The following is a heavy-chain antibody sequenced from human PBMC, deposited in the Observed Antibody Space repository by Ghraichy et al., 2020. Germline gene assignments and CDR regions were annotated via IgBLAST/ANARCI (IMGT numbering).Heavy chain of an antibody. J-gene: IGHJ2*01. Sequence: ESRGEGLEWIGDIYPSGSTNYNPSLTSRVTISVDTSKNQFSLNRSSVTAADTAVYYCARAAGWLRTNWYFDLLGRGSLVTVSS. V-gene: IGHV4-59*01. D-gene: IGHD5-12*01. CDR3: ARAAGWLRTNWYFDL. CDR2: IYPSGST.